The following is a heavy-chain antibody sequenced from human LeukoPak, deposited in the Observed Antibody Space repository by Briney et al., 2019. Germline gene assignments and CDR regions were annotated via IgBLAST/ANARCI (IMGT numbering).Heavy chain of an antibody. D-gene: IGHD3-9*01. CDR3: ARDRGYDILTGYSHFDY. J-gene: IGHJ4*02. Sequence: PSETLSLTCTVSGGSISSYYWSWIRQPPGKGLEWIGYIYNSGSTNYNPSLKSRVTISVDTSKNQFSLKLSSVTAADTAVYYCARDRGYDILTGYSHFDYWGQGTLVTVSS. CDR1: GGSISSYY. V-gene: IGHV4-59*01. CDR2: IYNSGST.